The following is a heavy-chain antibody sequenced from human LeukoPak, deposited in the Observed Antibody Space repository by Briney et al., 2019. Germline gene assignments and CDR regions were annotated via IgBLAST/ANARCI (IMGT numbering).Heavy chain of an antibody. CDR3: TVTYTGSSSDH. D-gene: IGHD1-26*01. J-gene: IGHJ4*02. Sequence: GGSLRLSCAASGFTFSDHYVDWVRQAPGKGLEWIGRNRNKANSYTTEYAPSVKGRFFISRDDSRNSVYLQMNSLKSADTAVYYCTVTYTGSSSDHWGQGALVTVSS. CDR1: GFTFSDHY. CDR2: NRNKANSYTT. V-gene: IGHV3-72*01.